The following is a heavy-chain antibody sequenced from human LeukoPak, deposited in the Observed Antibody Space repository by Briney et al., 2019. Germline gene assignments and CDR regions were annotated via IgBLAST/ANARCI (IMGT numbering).Heavy chain of an antibody. CDR3: ATDYTDYSLDY. D-gene: IGHD4-11*01. CDR2: MNTNSGNT. V-gene: IGHV1-8*02. Sequence: SVNVSLKASVYTFTGYYMHWVRQPTSQGLEWMGWMNTNSGNTGYAQKFQGRVTMTRNTCISTAYMELSSLRYEDTAVYYCATDYTDYSLDYWGQGTLVTVSS. J-gene: IGHJ4*02. CDR1: VYTFTGYY.